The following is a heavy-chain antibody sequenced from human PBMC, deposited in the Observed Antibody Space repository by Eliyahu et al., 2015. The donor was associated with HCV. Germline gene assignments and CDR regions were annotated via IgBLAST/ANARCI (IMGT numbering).Heavy chain of an antibody. CDR1: GFTFXXYS. Sequence: EVQLVESGGGLVQPGGSLRLSCAASGFTFXXYSMNWVRQAPGKGLEWVSYIAPSGVNIYYADSVKGRFTISRDDARNSLYLQMNSLRADDTAVYYCARDERPGDWGSLHPFYYWGQGTMVTVSS. CDR3: ARDERPGDWGSLHPFYY. D-gene: IGHD7-27*01. CDR2: IAPSGVNI. V-gene: IGHV3-48*01. J-gene: IGHJ3*01.